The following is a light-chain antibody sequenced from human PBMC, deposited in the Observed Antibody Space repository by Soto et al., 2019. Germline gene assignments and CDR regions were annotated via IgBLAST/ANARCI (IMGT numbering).Light chain of an antibody. CDR1: SSDVGGYNY. CDR3: CSYTDSSTYV. V-gene: IGLV2-14*01. CDR2: DVS. J-gene: IGLJ1*01. Sequence: QSALTQPASVSGSPGQSITISCTGTSSDVGGYNYVSWYQQHPGKAPKLMIYDVSNRPSGVSNRFSGSKSGNTASLTISGLQAEDEADYFCCSYTDSSTYVFGTGTRSPS.